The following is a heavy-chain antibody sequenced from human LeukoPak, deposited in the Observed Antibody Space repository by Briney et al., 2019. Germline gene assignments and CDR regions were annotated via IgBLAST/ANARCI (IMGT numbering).Heavy chain of an antibody. Sequence: SETLSLTCTVSGGSISSSSYYWGWIRQPPGKGLEWIGSIYYSGSTYYNPSLKSRVTISVDTSKNQFSLKLSSVTAADTAVYYCASLAAPPNLVDYWGQGTLVTVSS. J-gene: IGHJ4*02. CDR2: IYYSGST. CDR1: GGSISSSSYY. V-gene: IGHV4-39*01. CDR3: ASLAAPPNLVDY.